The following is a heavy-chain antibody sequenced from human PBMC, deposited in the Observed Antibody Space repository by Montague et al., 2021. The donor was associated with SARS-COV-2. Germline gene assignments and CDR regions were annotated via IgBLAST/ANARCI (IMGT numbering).Heavy chain of an antibody. CDR1: GFTFSSYA. Sequence: SLRLSCAASGFTFSSYAMSWVRQAPGKGLEWVSVIYSGGSSTYYADSVXGRFTISRDNSKNTLYLQMNSLSAEDTAVYYCATGGYCSSTSCYRGYYWGQGTLVTVSS. CDR2: IYSGGSST. J-gene: IGHJ4*02. D-gene: IGHD2-2*02. CDR3: ATGGYCSSTSCYRGYY. V-gene: IGHV3-23*03.